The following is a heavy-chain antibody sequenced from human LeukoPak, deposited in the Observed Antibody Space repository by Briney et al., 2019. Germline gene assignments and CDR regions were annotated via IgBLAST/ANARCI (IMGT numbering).Heavy chain of an antibody. J-gene: IGHJ4*02. D-gene: IGHD5-24*01. Sequence: ASVKVSCKASGYTFTGYYMHWVRQAPGQGLEWMGWMNPNSGNTGYAQKFQGRVTMTRNTSISTAYMELSSLRSEDTAVYYCALRRDGYNPLDHWGQGTLVTVSS. V-gene: IGHV1-8*02. CDR1: GYTFTGYY. CDR3: ALRRDGYNPLDH. CDR2: MNPNSGNT.